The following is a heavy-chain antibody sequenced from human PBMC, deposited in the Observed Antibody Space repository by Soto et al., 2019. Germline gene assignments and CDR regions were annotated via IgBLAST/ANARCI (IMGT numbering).Heavy chain of an antibody. Sequence: GASLRLCCAASGFTFRHYSMHWVRQAPGKGLEWVAYISTSSSPRYYADSVKGRFTISRDNDRKSIYLEMSSLRDEDTAIYYCARDALEYYDIDGRHSGWGRGT. V-gene: IGHV3-48*02. CDR1: GFTFRHYS. D-gene: IGHD3-9*01. CDR3: ARDALEYYDIDGRHSG. J-gene: IGHJ4*02. CDR2: ISTSSSPR.